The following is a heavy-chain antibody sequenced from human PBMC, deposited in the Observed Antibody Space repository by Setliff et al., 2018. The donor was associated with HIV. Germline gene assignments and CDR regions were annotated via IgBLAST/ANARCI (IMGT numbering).Heavy chain of an antibody. Sequence: SETLSLTCIVSGAPISSGTWSWIRQPPGKGLQWIGFIYNTETTNYNPSLKSRVTISLDTSKNQFSLKLSSVTAADAAVYYCASRVYYYDSSGYLREEGFDPWGQGTLVTVSS. CDR1: GAPISSGT. J-gene: IGHJ5*02. CDR3: ASRVYYYDSSGYLREEGFDP. CDR2: IYNTETT. D-gene: IGHD3-22*01. V-gene: IGHV4-59*08.